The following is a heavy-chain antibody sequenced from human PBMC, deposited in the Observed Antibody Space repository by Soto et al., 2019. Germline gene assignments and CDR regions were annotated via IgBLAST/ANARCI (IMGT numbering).Heavy chain of an antibody. V-gene: IGHV4-31*03. CDR1: GGYISSGGYY. CDR2: IYYSGST. D-gene: IGHD5-12*01. CDR3: AREKGGYSGYPEYYFDY. J-gene: IGHJ4*02. Sequence: SETLSLTCTVSGGYISSGGYYWSWIRQHPGKGLEWIGYIYYSGSTYYNPSLKSRVTISVDTSKNQFSLKLSSVTAADTAVYYCAREKGGYSGYPEYYFDYWGQGTLVTVSS.